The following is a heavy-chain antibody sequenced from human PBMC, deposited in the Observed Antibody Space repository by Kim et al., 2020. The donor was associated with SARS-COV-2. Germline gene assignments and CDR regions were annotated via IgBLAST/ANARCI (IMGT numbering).Heavy chain of an antibody. CDR3: ARVGTDLIKYYYGSGSYSDYYYYYGMDG. CDR2: INPNSGGT. D-gene: IGHD3-10*01. CDR1: GYTFTGYY. J-gene: IGHJ6*02. Sequence: ASVKVSCKASGYTFTGYYMHWVRQAPGQGLEWMGWINPNSGGTNYAQEFQGRVTMTRDTSISTAYMELSRLRSDDTAVYYCARVGTDLIKYYYGSGSYSDYYYYYGMDGWGQGTTVTVSS. V-gene: IGHV1-2*02.